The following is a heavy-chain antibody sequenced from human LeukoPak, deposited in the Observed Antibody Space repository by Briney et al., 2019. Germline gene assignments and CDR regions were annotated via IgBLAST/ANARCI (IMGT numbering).Heavy chain of an antibody. CDR3: ARLGYSSSSGLGY. V-gene: IGHV4-39*01. J-gene: IGHJ4*02. Sequence: SETLSLTCTVSGVFISSSSYYWGWIRQPPGKGLEWIGTIYYSGSTYYNPSLNSRVTISVDTSKNQFSLKLSSVTAADTAVYYCARLGYSSSSGLGYWGQGTLVTVSS. CDR1: GVFISSSSYY. CDR2: IYYSGST. D-gene: IGHD6-6*01.